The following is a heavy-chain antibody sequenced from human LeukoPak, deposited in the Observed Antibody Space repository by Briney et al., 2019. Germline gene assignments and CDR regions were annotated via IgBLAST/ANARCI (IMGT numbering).Heavy chain of an antibody. Sequence: GGSLRLSCAASGFIFSTYGMHWVRQAPGKGLEWVAFMQYYGSDKYYADSVKGRFTISRDNSKNTLYLQMYSLRAEDTAVYYCAKVWYFDSTGCPIDYWGQGTLVTVSS. J-gene: IGHJ4*02. CDR1: GFIFSTYG. CDR2: MQYYGSDK. V-gene: IGHV3-30*02. D-gene: IGHD3-22*01. CDR3: AKVWYFDSTGCPIDY.